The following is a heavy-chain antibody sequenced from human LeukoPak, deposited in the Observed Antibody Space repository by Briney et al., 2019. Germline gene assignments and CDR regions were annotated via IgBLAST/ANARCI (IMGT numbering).Heavy chain of an antibody. D-gene: IGHD6-13*01. CDR2: IIPILGIA. CDR3: ARDIAAAGTNPNWFDP. CDR1: GGTFSSYA. V-gene: IGHV1-69*04. Sequence: SVKVSCKASGGTFSSYAISWVRQAPGQGLEWMGRIIPILGIAHYAQKFQGRVTITADKSTSTAYMELSSLRSEDTAVYYCARDIAAAGTNPNWFDPWGQGTLVTVSS. J-gene: IGHJ5*02.